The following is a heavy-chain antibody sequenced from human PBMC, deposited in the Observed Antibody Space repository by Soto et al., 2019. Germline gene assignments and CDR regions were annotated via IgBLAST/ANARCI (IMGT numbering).Heavy chain of an antibody. CDR1: VGSISSYY. D-gene: IGHD6-19*01. CDR3: AREEVAGDAYFDY. Sequence: SETLSLTCTVSVGSISSYYWSWIRQPPGKGLEWIGYIYYSGSTNYNPSLKSRVTISVDTSKNQFSLKLSSVTAADTAVYYCAREEVAGDAYFDYWGQGTLVTV. V-gene: IGHV4-59*01. J-gene: IGHJ4*02. CDR2: IYYSGST.